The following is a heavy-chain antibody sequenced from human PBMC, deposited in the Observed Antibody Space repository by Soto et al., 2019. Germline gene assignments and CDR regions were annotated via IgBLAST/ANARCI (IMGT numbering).Heavy chain of an antibody. CDR2: IFSNDEK. D-gene: IGHD3-9*01. J-gene: IGHJ4*02. CDR3: ARMAQYYDILTGYYSLYYFDY. CDR1: GFSLSNARLG. Sequence: SGPTLVNPTETLTLTCTVSGFSLSNARLGVSWIRQPPGKALEWLAHIFSNDEKSYSTSLKSRLTISKDTSKSQVVLTMTNMDPVDTATYYCARMAQYYDILTGYYSLYYFDYWGQGTLVTVSS. V-gene: IGHV2-26*01.